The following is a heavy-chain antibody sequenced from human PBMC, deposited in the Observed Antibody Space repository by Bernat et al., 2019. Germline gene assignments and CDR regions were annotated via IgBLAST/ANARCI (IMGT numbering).Heavy chain of an antibody. CDR2: IKQDGSEK. J-gene: IGHJ5*02. CDR1: GFTYSSYW. D-gene: IGHD3-16*01. CDR3: AREGGENWFDP. V-gene: IGHV3-7*03. Sequence: EVQLVESGGGLVQPGGSLRLSCAASGFTYSSYWMSWVRQAPGKGLEWVANIKQDGSEKYYVDSVKGRFTISRDNAKNSLYLQMNSLRAEDTAVYYCAREGGENWFDPWGQGTLVTVSS.